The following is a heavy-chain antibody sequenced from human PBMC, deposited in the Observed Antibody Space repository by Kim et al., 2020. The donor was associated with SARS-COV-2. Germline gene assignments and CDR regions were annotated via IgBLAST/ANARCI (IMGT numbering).Heavy chain of an antibody. CDR2: ISSSSSTI. J-gene: IGHJ4*02. CDR3: ARDQLRAAAGSYYFDY. Sequence: GGSLRLSCAASGFTFSSYSMNWVRQAPGKGLEWVSYISSSSSTIYYADSVKGRFTISRDNAKNSLYLQMNSLRDEDTAVYYCARDQLRAAAGSYYFDYWGERTLVTVSS. D-gene: IGHD6-13*01. V-gene: IGHV3-48*02. CDR1: GFTFSSYS.